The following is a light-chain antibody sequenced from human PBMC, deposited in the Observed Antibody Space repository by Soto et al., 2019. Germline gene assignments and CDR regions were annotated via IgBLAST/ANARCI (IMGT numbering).Light chain of an antibody. Sequence: IQMTQSPSTLSASVGDRVTITCRASQSVSDWLAWYQQKPGKAPKLLIYDVSSLESGVPSRFSGSGSGTEFTLTISSLQPDDFATYYCQQYNSFWTFGQGTKVEIK. V-gene: IGKV1-5*01. CDR2: DVS. CDR3: QQYNSFWT. J-gene: IGKJ1*01. CDR1: QSVSDW.